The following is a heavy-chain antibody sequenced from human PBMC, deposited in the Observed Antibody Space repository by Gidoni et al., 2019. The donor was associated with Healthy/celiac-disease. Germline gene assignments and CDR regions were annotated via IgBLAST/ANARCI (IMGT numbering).Heavy chain of an antibody. V-gene: IGHV1-69*02. CDR1: GGNCSRYT. Sequence: QVQLVQSGAEVKKPWTSVKGSCKASGGNCSRYTISWVRQAPGQGLEWMGRIIPILGIANYAQKFQGRVTITADKSTSTAYMELSSLRSEDTAVYYCARGGVDTAMVGWFDPWGQGTLVTVSS. J-gene: IGHJ5*02. D-gene: IGHD5-18*01. CDR3: ARGGVDTAMVGWFDP. CDR2: IIPILGIA.